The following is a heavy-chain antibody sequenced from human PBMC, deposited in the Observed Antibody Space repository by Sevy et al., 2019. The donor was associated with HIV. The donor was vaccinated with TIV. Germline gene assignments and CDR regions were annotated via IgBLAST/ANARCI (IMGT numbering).Heavy chain of an antibody. CDR1: GFTFDDHT. V-gene: IGHV3-43*01. Sequence: GGSLRLSCVASGFTFDDHTMHWVRQPPGKGLEWVSLISWDGGSTYYADSVKGRFTISRDNSKNSLFLQMNSLGAEDTALYYCAKDMASEGGGAYYFDYWGQGTLVTVSS. D-gene: IGHD3-16*01. CDR2: ISWDGGST. CDR3: AKDMASEGGGAYYFDY. J-gene: IGHJ4*02.